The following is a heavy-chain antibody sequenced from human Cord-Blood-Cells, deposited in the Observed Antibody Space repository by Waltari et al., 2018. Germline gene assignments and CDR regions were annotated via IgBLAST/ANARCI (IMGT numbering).Heavy chain of an antibody. J-gene: IGHJ6*02. Sequence: EVQLVESGGGLVQPGGSLRLSCAASGFTFSSYWMHWVRQAPGKGLVWVSRINSDGSSTSYADSVKGRFTISRDNAKNTLYLQMNSLRAEDTVVYYCARSIRLPTVTTYYYYYGMDVWGQGTTVTVSS. CDR3: ARSIRLPTVTTYYYYYGMDV. CDR1: GFTFSSYW. D-gene: IGHD4-17*01. CDR2: INSDGSST. V-gene: IGHV3-74*01.